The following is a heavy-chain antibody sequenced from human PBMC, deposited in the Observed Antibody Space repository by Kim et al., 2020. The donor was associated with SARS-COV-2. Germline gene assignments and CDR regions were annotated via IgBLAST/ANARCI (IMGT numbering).Heavy chain of an antibody. J-gene: IGHJ6*03. CDR2: IWYDGSNK. Sequence: GGSLRLSCAASGFTFSSYGMHWVRQAPGKGLEWVAVIWYDGSNKYYADSVKGRFTISRDNSKNTLYLQMNSLRAEDTAVYYCAREYYDFWSGYSDYYYYYYMDVWGKGTTVTVSS. D-gene: IGHD3-3*01. CDR1: GFTFSSYG. CDR3: AREYYDFWSGYSDYYYYYYMDV. V-gene: IGHV3-33*01.